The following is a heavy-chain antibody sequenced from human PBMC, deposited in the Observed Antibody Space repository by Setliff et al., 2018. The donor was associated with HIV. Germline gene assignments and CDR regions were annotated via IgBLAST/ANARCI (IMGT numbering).Heavy chain of an antibody. CDR1: GAPITNSY. CDR2: VYTSGNT. V-gene: IGHV4-4*09. J-gene: IGHJ4*02. D-gene: IGHD2-15*01. Sequence: SETLSLTCSVPGAPITNSYWSWIRQSPGKRLEWIGYVYTSGNTNYNPSLKSRVTISLDTSRNQLSLKLTSVTAADTAVYYCAKARRVADFDYWGQGTLVTVSS. CDR3: AKARRVADFDY.